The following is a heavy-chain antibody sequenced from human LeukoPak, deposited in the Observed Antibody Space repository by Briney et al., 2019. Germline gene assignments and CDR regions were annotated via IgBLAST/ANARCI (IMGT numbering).Heavy chain of an antibody. CDR1: GFTFSSYG. D-gene: IGHD3-10*01. CDR2: ISYDGSNK. Sequence: PGRSLRLSCAASGFTFSSYGMHWVRQAPGKGLEWVAVISYDGSNKYYADSVKGRFTTSRDNSKNTLYLQMNSLRAEDTAVYYCAKDNGSGSFDYWGQGTLVTVSS. CDR3: AKDNGSGSFDY. J-gene: IGHJ4*02. V-gene: IGHV3-30*18.